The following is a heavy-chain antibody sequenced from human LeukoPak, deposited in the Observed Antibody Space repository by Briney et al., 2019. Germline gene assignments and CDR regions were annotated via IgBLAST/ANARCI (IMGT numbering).Heavy chain of an antibody. Sequence: QPGGSLRLSCAASGFTFSSYGMHWVRQAPGKGLEWVVVIWYDGSNKYYADSVKGRFTISRDNSKNTLYLQMNSLRAEDTAVYYCANGGYYDSHDAFDIWGQGTMVTVSS. D-gene: IGHD3-22*01. CDR2: IWYDGSNK. CDR3: ANGGYYDSHDAFDI. V-gene: IGHV3-33*06. J-gene: IGHJ3*02. CDR1: GFTFSSYG.